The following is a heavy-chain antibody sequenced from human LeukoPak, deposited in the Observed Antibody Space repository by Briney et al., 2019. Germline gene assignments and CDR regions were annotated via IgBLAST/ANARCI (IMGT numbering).Heavy chain of an antibody. CDR3: ARANYDSSGSWFDP. CDR1: GFTFSSYT. CDR2: ISSSSAYI. Sequence: GGSLRLSCAASGFTFSSYTMNWVRQAPGKGLEWVSSISSSSAYIYYADSVKGRFTISRDNAKNSLYLQMNSLRAEDTAVYYCARANYDSSGSWFDPWGQGTLVTVSS. D-gene: IGHD3-22*01. J-gene: IGHJ5*02. V-gene: IGHV3-21*04.